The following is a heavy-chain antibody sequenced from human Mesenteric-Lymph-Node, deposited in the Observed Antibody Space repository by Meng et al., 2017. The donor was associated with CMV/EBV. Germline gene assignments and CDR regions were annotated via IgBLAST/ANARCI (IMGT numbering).Heavy chain of an antibody. J-gene: IGHJ4*02. CDR2: IIPIFGTA. CDR3: ARGYCSSTSCYPLDY. D-gene: IGHD2-2*01. CDR1: GGTFSSYA. V-gene: IGHV1-69*05. Sequence: GGTFSSYAISWVRQAPGQGLEWMGGIIPIFGTANYAQKFQGRVTITTDESTSTAYMELSSLRSEDTAVYYCARGYCSSTSCYPLDYWGQGALVTVSS.